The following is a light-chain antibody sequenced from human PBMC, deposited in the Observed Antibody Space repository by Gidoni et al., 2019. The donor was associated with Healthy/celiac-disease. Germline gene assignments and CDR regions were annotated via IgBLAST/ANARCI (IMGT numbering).Light chain of an antibody. CDR2: GAS. V-gene: IGKV3-15*01. CDR3: QQYNSWPYT. Sequence: EIVMTQSPATLSVSPGERATLSCRASQSVSSDLAWYQQKPGQAPRLLISGASTRATGIPARFSGSGSGTEFTLTISSLQSEDFAVYNCQQYNSWPYTFGQGTKLEIK. CDR1: QSVSSD. J-gene: IGKJ2*01.